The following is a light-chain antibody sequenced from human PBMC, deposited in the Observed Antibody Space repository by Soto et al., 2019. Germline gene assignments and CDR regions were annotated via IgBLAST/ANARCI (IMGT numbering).Light chain of an antibody. V-gene: IGKV2-30*01. CDR3: MKGSNGPYT. J-gene: IGKJ2*01. CDR2: KIS. CDR1: QSLVYSDGNTY. Sequence: DVVMTQSPLSLPVTLGQPASISCRSSQSLVYSDGNTYFSWFQQRPGQSPRRLIYKISNLYSGVPARFSGSGSGTDFTLRISRVEAEDVGVYYCMKGSNGPYTFGQGTKLEIK.